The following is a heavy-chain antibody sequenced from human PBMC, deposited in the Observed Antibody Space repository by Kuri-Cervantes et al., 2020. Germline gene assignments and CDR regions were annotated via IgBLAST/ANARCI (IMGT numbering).Heavy chain of an antibody. Sequence: ESLKISCTVSGGSISSYYWSWIRQPPGKGLEWIGYIYYSGSTNYNPSLKSRVTISVDTSKNQFSLKLSSVTAADTAVYYCASLPSDSSSHPYFDYWGQGTLVTVSS. J-gene: IGHJ4*02. CDR3: ASLPSDSSSHPYFDY. CDR2: IYYSGST. V-gene: IGHV4-59*13. D-gene: IGHD6-6*01. CDR1: GGSISSYY.